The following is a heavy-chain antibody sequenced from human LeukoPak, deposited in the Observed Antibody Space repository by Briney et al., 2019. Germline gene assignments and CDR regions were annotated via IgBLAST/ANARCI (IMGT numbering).Heavy chain of an antibody. CDR2: INPSGGSA. Sequence: ASVKVSCKASGYTFASYYMHWVRQAPGQGLEWMGIINPSGGSASYAQKFQGRVTMTRDTSTSTVYMELSSLRSEDTAVYYCARDLEDYSGSYYDAFLYWGQGTLVTVSS. V-gene: IGHV1-46*01. D-gene: IGHD1-26*01. J-gene: IGHJ4*02. CDR1: GYTFASYY. CDR3: ARDLEDYSGSYYDAFLY.